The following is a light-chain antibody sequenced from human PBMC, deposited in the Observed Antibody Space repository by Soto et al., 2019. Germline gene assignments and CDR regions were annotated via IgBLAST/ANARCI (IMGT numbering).Light chain of an antibody. CDR1: NNDVGNYKL. CDR2: EGT. CDR3: SSYAGTSTWV. J-gene: IGLJ3*02. V-gene: IGLV2-23*01. Sequence: QSALTQPASVSESPGQSITISCTGTNNDVGNYKLVSWFQHHLGTAPKLIIYEGTKRPSGVSNRFSASQSGNTASLTISGLQAEDEDDYYCSSYAGTSTWVFGGGTKLTVL.